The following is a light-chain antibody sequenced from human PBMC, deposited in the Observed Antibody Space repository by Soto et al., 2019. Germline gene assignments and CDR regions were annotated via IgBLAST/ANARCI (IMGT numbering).Light chain of an antibody. CDR3: EQYGSSPRT. Sequence: VLTQSACPLSWSPGERATLSCLASQSVSSNYFAWCQQKPGQAPRLVIYGVSSRATGIPDRFSGSGSGTDVTLTLSRLETEDFAVYYCEQYGSSPRTFGQGTKVDIK. J-gene: IGKJ1*01. V-gene: IGKV3-20*01. CDR2: GVS. CDR1: QSVSSNY.